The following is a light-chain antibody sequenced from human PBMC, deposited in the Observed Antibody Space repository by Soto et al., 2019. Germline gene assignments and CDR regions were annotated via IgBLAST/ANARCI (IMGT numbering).Light chain of an antibody. CDR2: EVT. V-gene: IGLV2-14*02. CDR1: SRDIGTSNL. J-gene: IGLJ1*01. CDR3: SSYAGNNNYV. Sequence: QSALTQPASVSGSPGQSITISCTGTSRDIGTSNLVSWYQQYPGKAPKLMIYEVTKRPSGISYRFSGSKSGNTASLTVSGLQAEDEADYYCSSYAGNNNYVFGTGTKVTVL.